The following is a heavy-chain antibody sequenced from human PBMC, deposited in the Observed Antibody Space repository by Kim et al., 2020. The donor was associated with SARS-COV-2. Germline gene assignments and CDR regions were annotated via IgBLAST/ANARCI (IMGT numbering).Heavy chain of an antibody. V-gene: IGHV4-34*01. CDR3: ARGSPRGRYDFDL. J-gene: IGHJ4*02. Sequence: SETLSLTCAVYGGSLSGNFWSWIRQSPGKGLEWIVDIDNSGRRNYNPSLESRVTMSLDTSKSQFSLSLTSVTAADTAVYYCARGSPRGRYDFDLWGQGTLVTVSS. D-gene: IGHD3-10*01. CDR1: GGSLSGNF. CDR2: IDNSGRR.